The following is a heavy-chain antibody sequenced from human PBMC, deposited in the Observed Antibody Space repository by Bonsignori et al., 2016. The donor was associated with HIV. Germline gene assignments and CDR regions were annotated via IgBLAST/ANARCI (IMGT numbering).Heavy chain of an antibody. D-gene: IGHD3-3*01. J-gene: IGHJ4*02. CDR3: ARVSLPYDFWSGQYYFDY. CDR1: GGSISSYY. CDR2: IYTSGST. V-gene: IGHV4-4*07. Sequence: SETLSLTCTVSGGSISSYYWSWIRQPAGKGLEWIGRIYTSGSTNYNPSLKSRVTMSVDTSKNQFSLKLSSVTAADTAVYYCARVSLPYDFWSGQYYFDYWGQGTLVTVSS.